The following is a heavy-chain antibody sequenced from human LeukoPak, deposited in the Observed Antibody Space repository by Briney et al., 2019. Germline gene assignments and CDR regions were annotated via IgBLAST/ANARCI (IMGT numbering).Heavy chain of an antibody. CDR3: ARGGLYVNTAMIRHWYFHI. J-gene: IGHJ2*01. CDR2: NSGGDT. CDR1: GFIVSGNY. Sequence: GGSLRLSCAASGFIVSGNYLSWVRQAPGKGLEWVSVNSGGDTYSADSVKGRFTTSRDNSKNTVYLQMNSLRVEDTAVYYCARGGLYVNTAMIRHWYFHIWGRGTLVTVSS. D-gene: IGHD5-18*01. V-gene: IGHV3-53*01.